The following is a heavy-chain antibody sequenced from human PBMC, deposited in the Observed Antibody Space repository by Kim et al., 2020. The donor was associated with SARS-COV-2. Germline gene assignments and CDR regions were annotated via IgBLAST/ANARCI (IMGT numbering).Heavy chain of an antibody. D-gene: IGHD4-17*01. J-gene: IGHJ5*02. Sequence: KHHSPALKSRLTITKDTSKNQVVLTMTNMDPVDTATYYCAHYGALNWFDPWGQGTLVTVSS. V-gene: IGHV2-5*01. CDR2: K. CDR3: AHYGALNWFDP.